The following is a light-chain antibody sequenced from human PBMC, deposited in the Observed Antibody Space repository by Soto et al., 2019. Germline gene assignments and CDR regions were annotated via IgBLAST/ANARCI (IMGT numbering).Light chain of an antibody. V-gene: IGKV3-11*01. Sequence: IVLTQSPATLSLSPGERATLSCRASQSVSSNLAWYQQKPGQAPRLLMYDASKRATGIPGRFSGSGSGTDFTLTISSLEPEDFAVYYCQQRSNWAYTFGQGTKLEIK. J-gene: IGKJ2*01. CDR3: QQRSNWAYT. CDR1: QSVSSN. CDR2: DAS.